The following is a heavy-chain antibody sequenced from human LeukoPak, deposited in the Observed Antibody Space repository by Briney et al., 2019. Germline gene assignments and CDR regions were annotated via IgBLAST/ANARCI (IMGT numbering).Heavy chain of an antibody. CDR1: GYYISSYY. Sequence: KASETLSLTCTVSGYYISSYYWSWIRRPPGKGLEWIGYIYYSGSTNYNPSLKSRVTISVDTSKNQFSLKLSSVTAADTAVYYCARTITIFSNAFDIWGQGTMVTVSS. J-gene: IGHJ3*02. CDR3: ARTITIFSNAFDI. V-gene: IGHV4-59*08. D-gene: IGHD3-3*01. CDR2: IYYSGST.